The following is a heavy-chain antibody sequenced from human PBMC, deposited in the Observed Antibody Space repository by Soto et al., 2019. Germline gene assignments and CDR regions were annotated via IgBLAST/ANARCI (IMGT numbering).Heavy chain of an antibody. D-gene: IGHD2-15*01. V-gene: IGHV3-7*05. CDR3: ASYCSGGSCYSFDWYFDL. Sequence: EVQLVESGGGLVQPGGSLRLSCAASGFTFSSYWMSWVRQAPGKGLEWVANIKQDGSEKYYVDSVKGRFTISRDNAKNSLYLQMNSLRAEDTAVYYCASYCSGGSCYSFDWYFDLWGRGTLVTVSS. CDR2: IKQDGSEK. CDR1: GFTFSSYW. J-gene: IGHJ2*01.